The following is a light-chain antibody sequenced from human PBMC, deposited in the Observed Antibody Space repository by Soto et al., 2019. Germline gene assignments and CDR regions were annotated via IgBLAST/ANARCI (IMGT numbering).Light chain of an antibody. CDR3: QQSHSTPFT. Sequence: DIQMTQSPSSLSASVGDRVTITCRASQSIISYLNWYQQKPGKAPKLLIYAASSLQSEVPSRFSGSGSGTDFTLTISSLQPEDFATYYCQQSHSTPFTFGGGTKVEI. V-gene: IGKV1-39*01. CDR2: AAS. CDR1: QSIISY. J-gene: IGKJ4*01.